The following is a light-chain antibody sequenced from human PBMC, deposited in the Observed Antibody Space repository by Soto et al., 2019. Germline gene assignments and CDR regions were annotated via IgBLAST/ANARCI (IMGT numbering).Light chain of an antibody. CDR2: EVS. Sequence: QSALTQPASVSGSPGQSITISCTGTSSDVGGFDYVSWYQQHPGKAPKLMIYEVSNRPSGISNRFSGSTDGSSNSASLTISGLQTEDEADYYCQSYDCNTVIFGGGTKLTVL. V-gene: IGLV2-14*01. CDR1: SSDVGGFDY. CDR3: QSYDCNTVI. J-gene: IGLJ2*01.